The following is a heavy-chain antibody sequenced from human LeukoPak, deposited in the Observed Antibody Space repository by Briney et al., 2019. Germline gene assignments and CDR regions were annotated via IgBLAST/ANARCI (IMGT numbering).Heavy chain of an antibody. CDR1: GYTFTSYG. Sequence: ASVKVSFKASGYTFTSYGISWVRQAPGQGLEWMGWIGAYNGNTNYAQKLQGRVTMTTDTSTSTAYMELRSLRSDDTAVYYCAREGQYVGYYHGMDVWGQGTTVTVSS. J-gene: IGHJ6*02. V-gene: IGHV1-18*01. D-gene: IGHD2-2*01. CDR2: IGAYNGNT. CDR3: AREGQYVGYYHGMDV.